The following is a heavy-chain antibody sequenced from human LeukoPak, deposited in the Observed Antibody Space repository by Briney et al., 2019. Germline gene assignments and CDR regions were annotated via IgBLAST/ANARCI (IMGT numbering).Heavy chain of an antibody. CDR1: GFTFSSYT. CDR3: ARDHNYAFDN. Sequence: GGSLRLSCAASGFTFSSYTMNWVRQAPGKGLEWISYIGIDSGNTKYADSVRGRFTISADKAKNSLYLQMNSLRVEDTAVYYCARDHNYAFDNWGQGTLVSVAS. V-gene: IGHV3-48*01. J-gene: IGHJ4*02. CDR2: IGIDSGNT. D-gene: IGHD1-1*01.